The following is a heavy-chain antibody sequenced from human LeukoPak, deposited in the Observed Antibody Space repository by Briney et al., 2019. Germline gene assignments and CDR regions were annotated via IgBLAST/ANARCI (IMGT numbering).Heavy chain of an antibody. CDR1: GGSISSGGYS. V-gene: IGHV4-30-2*01. CDR3: ARLDYEDWFDS. CDR2: IYHSGST. D-gene: IGHD4-17*01. J-gene: IGHJ5*01. Sequence: SQTLSLTCAVSGGSISSGGYSWSRIRQAPGRGLEWVGYIYHSGSTYYNPSPKSRFTISVDRSKNQFSLKLSSVTAADTAVYYCARLDYEDWFDSWGQGNLVTVSS.